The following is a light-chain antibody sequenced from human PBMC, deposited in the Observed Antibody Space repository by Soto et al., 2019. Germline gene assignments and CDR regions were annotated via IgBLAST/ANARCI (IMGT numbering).Light chain of an antibody. CDR3: QSYVSSLSGFYV. J-gene: IGLJ1*01. Sequence: QSVLTQPHSVSGAPGQRVTISCTGSSSNIGANSDVHWYQQLAGAAPKLLIYGNSNRTSGVSDRFSGSKSGTSASLAITRLQAKDEADYCFQSYVSSLSGFYVFGTGTKVTVL. CDR2: GNS. CDR1: SSNIGANSD. V-gene: IGLV1-40*01.